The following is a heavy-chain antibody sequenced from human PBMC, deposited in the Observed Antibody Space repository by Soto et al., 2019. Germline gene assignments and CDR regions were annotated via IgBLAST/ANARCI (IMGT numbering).Heavy chain of an antibody. CDR1: GGTFSSYA. J-gene: IGHJ6*02. V-gene: IGHV1-69*01. CDR2: IIPIFGTA. Sequence: QVQLEQSGAEVKKPGSSVKVSCKASGGTFSSYAISWVRQAPGQGLEWMGGIIPIFGTANYAQKFQGRVTITADESTSTAYMELSSLSSEDTAVYYCAKTTYYDFWSGYYTGKDYYGMDVWGQGTTVTVSS. CDR3: AKTTYYDFWSGYYTGKDYYGMDV. D-gene: IGHD3-3*01.